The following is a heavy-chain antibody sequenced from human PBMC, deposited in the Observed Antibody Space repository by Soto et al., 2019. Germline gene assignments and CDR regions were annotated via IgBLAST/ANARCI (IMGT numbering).Heavy chain of an antibody. J-gene: IGHJ4*02. V-gene: IGHV4-59*01. CDR2: IYYSGIT. Sequence: QVQLLESGPGLVKPSETLSLTCSVSGGSISSYYWSWIRQPPGKGLEWIGYIYYSGITNYNPSLKSRVPISVDTSKNQFSLKLSSVTAADTAVYYCARYSVGGYHFDYWGQGILVTVSS. CDR3: ARYSVGGYHFDY. D-gene: IGHD3-16*01. CDR1: GGSISSYY.